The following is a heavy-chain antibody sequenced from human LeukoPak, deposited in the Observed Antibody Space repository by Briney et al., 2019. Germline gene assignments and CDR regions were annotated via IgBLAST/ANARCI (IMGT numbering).Heavy chain of an antibody. D-gene: IGHD4-17*01. Sequence: GGSLRLSCAASGFTFSDSYMSWIRQAPGKGLEWVSYISSSGSTIYYADSVKGRFTVSRDSAKNSLYLQMSSLRAEDTAVYYCARDPGVYGDLKYFDYWGQGTLVTVSS. CDR2: ISSSGSTI. V-gene: IGHV3-11*01. J-gene: IGHJ4*02. CDR3: ARDPGVYGDLKYFDY. CDR1: GFTFSDSY.